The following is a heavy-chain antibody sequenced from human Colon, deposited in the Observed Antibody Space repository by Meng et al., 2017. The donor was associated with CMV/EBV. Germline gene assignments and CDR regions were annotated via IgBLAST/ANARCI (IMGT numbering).Heavy chain of an antibody. J-gene: IGHJ5*02. V-gene: IGHV1-18*01. Sequence: PLVQSKTEVKKPGDSVKVSCKASGNTLSTYVISWVRQAPGQGLEWMGWISANNGNTNYGKKFQGRVTMTTDTSTNTAYMELRSLRSDDTAVYYCATGGSPFFNPWGQGTLVTVSS. CDR3: ATGGSPFFNP. D-gene: IGHD3-10*01. CDR1: GNTLSTYV. CDR2: ISANNGNT.